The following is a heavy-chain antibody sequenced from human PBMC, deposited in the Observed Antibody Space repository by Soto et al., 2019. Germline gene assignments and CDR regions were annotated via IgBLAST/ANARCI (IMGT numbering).Heavy chain of an antibody. Sequence: ASVKVSCKASGYTFTSYGISWVRQAPGQGLEWMGWISANNGNTNYAQKIQGRVNMTTNTSISTAYMELSSLRSEDTAVYYCARGIQAYGDYAYYYYMDVWGKGTTVTVSS. V-gene: IGHV1-18*01. CDR3: ARGIQAYGDYAYYYYMDV. CDR2: ISANNGNT. J-gene: IGHJ6*03. CDR1: GYTFTSYG. D-gene: IGHD4-17*01.